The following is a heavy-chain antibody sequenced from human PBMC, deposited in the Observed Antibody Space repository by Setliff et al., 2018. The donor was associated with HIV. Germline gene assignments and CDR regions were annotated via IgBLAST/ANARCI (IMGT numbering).Heavy chain of an antibody. Sequence: KSSETLSLTCSASGGSISSYYWSWIRQPPGKGLEWIGYIYYTGSTNYNPSLKSRVTISVDTSKNQFSLKLNSVTAADTAVYYCARSNWGRGNWFDPWGQGTLVTVSS. D-gene: IGHD7-27*01. CDR1: GGSISSYY. V-gene: IGHV4-59*01. CDR2: IYYTGST. J-gene: IGHJ5*02. CDR3: ARSNWGRGNWFDP.